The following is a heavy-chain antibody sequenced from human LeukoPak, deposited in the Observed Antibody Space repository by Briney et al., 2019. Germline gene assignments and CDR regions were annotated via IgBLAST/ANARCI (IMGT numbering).Heavy chain of an antibody. CDR3: ARDRYCTNGVCSYYFDY. CDR1: GYTFTSYA. V-gene: IGHV1-3*01. D-gene: IGHD2-8*01. Sequence: ASVKVSCKASGYTFTSYAMHWVRQAPGQRPEWMGWINAGNGNTKYSQKFQGRVTITRDTSASTAYMELSSLRSEDTAVYYCARDRYCTNGVCSYYFDYWGQGTLVTVSS. J-gene: IGHJ4*02. CDR2: INAGNGNT.